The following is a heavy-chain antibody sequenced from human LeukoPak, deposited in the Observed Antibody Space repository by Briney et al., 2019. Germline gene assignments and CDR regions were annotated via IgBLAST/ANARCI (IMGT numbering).Heavy chain of an antibody. D-gene: IGHD5-24*01. Sequence: SETLSLTCTVSGGSIRSYYWSWIRQPPGKGLEWIGYIYYSGSTNYNPSLKSRVTISVDTSKNQFSLKLSSVTAADTAVYYCARGHRDGYDFHAFDIWGQGTMVTVSS. CDR1: GGSIRSYY. CDR2: IYYSGST. V-gene: IGHV4-59*01. CDR3: ARGHRDGYDFHAFDI. J-gene: IGHJ3*02.